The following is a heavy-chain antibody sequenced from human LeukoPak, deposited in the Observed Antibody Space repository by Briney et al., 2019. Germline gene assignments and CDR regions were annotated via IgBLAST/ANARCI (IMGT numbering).Heavy chain of an antibody. CDR1: GYTFTSYD. D-gene: IGHD3-10*01. V-gene: IGHV1-8*01. J-gene: IGHJ5*02. Sequence: ASVKVSCKASGYTFTSYDINWVRQAPGQGLEWMGWMNPNSGNTGSAQKFQGRVTMTRNTSISTAYMELSGLRSEDTAVYYCARGTITMVRGLIIRFNWFDPWGQGTLVTVSS. CDR2: MNPNSGNT. CDR3: ARGTITMVRGLIIRFNWFDP.